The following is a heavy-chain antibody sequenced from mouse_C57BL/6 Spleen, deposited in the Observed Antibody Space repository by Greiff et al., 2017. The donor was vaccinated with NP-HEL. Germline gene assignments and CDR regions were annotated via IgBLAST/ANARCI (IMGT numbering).Heavy chain of an antibody. CDR3: ARSVLVYDGTSYYFDY. D-gene: IGHD2-3*01. CDR1: GYAFSSYW. V-gene: IGHV1-80*01. J-gene: IGHJ2*01. Sequence: VQLQQSGAELVKPGASVKISCKASGYAFSSYWMNWVKQRPGKGLEWIGQIYPGDGDTNYNGKFKGKATLTADKSSSTAYMQLSSLTSEDSAVYVCARSVLVYDGTSYYFDYWGQGTTLTVSS. CDR2: IYPGDGDT.